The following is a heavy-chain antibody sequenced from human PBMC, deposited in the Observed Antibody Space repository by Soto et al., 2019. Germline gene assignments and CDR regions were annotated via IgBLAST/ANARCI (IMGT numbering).Heavy chain of an antibody. CDR1: GYTFTSYY. D-gene: IGHD2-2*02. CDR2: INPSGGST. CDR3: ARDGVLICSSTSCYIKGVYNWFDP. V-gene: IGHV1-46*03. Sequence: ASVKVSCKASGYTFTSYYMHWVRQAPGQGLEWMGIINPSGGSTSYAQKFQGRVTMIRDTSTSTVYMELSSLRSEDTAVYYCARDGVLICSSTSCYIKGVYNWFDPWGQGTLVTVSS. J-gene: IGHJ5*02.